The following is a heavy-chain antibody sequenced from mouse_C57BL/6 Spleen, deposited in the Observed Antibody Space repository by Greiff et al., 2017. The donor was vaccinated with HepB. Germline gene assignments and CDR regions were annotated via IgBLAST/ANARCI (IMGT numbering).Heavy chain of an antibody. CDR1: GFNIKDYY. D-gene: IGHD6-1*01. Sequence: EVQLQQSGAELVRPGASVKLSCTASGFNIKDYYMHWVKQRPEQGLEWIGRIDPEDGDTEYAPKFQGKATMTADTSSNTAYLQLSSLTSEDTAVYYCTTGTSPPWSAYWGQGTLVTVSA. J-gene: IGHJ3*01. V-gene: IGHV14-1*01. CDR3: TTGTSPPWSAY. CDR2: IDPEDGDT.